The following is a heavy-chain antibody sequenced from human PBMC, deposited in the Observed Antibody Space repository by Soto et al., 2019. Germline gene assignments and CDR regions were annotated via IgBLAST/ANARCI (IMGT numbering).Heavy chain of an antibody. CDR3: ARWAHTTVTTGGDWLDP. V-gene: IGHV1-69*13. CDR2: IIPIFGTA. CDR1: GGPFSSYA. Sequence: ASVKVSCKASGGPFSSYAISWVRQAPGQGLEWMGGIIPIFGTANYAQKFQGRVTITADESTSTAYMELSSLRSEDTAVYYCARWAHTTVTTGGDWLDPWGQGTLVTVSS. D-gene: IGHD4-17*01. J-gene: IGHJ5*02.